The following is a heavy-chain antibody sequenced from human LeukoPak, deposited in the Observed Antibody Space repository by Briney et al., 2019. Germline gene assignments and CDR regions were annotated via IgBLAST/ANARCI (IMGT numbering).Heavy chain of an antibody. D-gene: IGHD2-15*01. V-gene: IGHV1-18*01. Sequence: ASVKVSCKASGYTFTSYGISWVRLAPGQGLEWMGWISAYNGNTNYAQKLQGRVTMTTDTSTSTAYMELRSLRSDDTAGYYCARARYCSGGSCYWFDPWGQGTLVTVSS. CDR1: GYTFTSYG. CDR2: ISAYNGNT. J-gene: IGHJ5*02. CDR3: ARARYCSGGSCYWFDP.